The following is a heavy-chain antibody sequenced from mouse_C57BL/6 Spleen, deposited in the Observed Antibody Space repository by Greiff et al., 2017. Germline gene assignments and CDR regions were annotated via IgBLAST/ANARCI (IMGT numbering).Heavy chain of an antibody. CDR2: ISSGSSTS. V-gene: IGHV5-17*01. Sequence: EVKLMESGGGLVKPGGSLKLSCAASGFTFSDYGMHWVRQAPEKGLEWVAYISSGSSTSYYADTVKGRFTISRDNAKNTLFLQMTSLRSEDTAMYYCARYYSNPYYAMDYWGQGTSVTVSS. CDR3: ARYYSNPYYAMDY. J-gene: IGHJ4*01. CDR1: GFTFSDYG. D-gene: IGHD2-5*01.